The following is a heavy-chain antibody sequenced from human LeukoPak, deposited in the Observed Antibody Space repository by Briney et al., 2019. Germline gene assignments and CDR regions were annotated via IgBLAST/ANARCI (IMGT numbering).Heavy chain of an antibody. CDR2: INPNSGGT. Sequence: ASVKVSSKASGYTFTGYYMHWVRQAPGQGLEWMGWINPNSGGTNYAQKFQGRVTMTRDTSISTAYMELSRLRSDDTAVYYCAREGRGFGVVIETGDYWGQGTLVTVSS. CDR3: AREGRGFGVVIETGDY. V-gene: IGHV1-2*02. D-gene: IGHD3-3*01. CDR1: GYTFTGYY. J-gene: IGHJ4*02.